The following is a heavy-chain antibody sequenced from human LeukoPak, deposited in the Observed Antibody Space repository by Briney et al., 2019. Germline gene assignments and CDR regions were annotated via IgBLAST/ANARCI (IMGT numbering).Heavy chain of an antibody. CDR3: ARAPYDIVTGYSGYFDY. V-gene: IGHV3-21*01. CDR1: GFTFSSYT. Sequence: GGSLRLSCAASGFTFSSYTMNWVRQAPGKGLEWVSSISSSSSYMYYADSVKGRFTISTDNAKNSLYLQMDSLRAEDTAVYYCARAPYDIVTGYSGYFDYWGQGTLVTVSS. J-gene: IGHJ4*02. D-gene: IGHD3-9*01. CDR2: ISSSSSYM.